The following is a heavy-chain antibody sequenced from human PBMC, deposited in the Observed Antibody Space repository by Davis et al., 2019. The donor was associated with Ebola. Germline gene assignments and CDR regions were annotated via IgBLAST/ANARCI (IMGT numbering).Heavy chain of an antibody. D-gene: IGHD2-15*01. Sequence: PGGSLRLSCAASGFTFSSYWMSWVRQVPGKGLEWVANMKQHGSEKYYVDSVKGRFTISRDNAKNSLYLQINSLRAEDTAVYYCARELSELVGGDYYYYGMDVWGQGTTVTVSS. V-gene: IGHV3-7*01. CDR1: GFTFSSYW. J-gene: IGHJ6*02. CDR2: MKQHGSEK. CDR3: ARELSELVGGDYYYYGMDV.